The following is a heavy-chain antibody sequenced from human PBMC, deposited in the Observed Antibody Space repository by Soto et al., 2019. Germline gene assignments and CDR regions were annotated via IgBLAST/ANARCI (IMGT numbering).Heavy chain of an antibody. D-gene: IGHD4-17*01. J-gene: IGHJ3*02. V-gene: IGHV3-48*02. CDR3: ARAYGDYGAFDI. CDR2: ISSSSSTI. Sequence: GGSLRLSCASSGFPFSSYAMSWVRQAPGKGLEWVSSISSSSSTIYYADSVKGRFTISRDNAKNSLYLQMNSLRDEDTAVYYCARAYGDYGAFDIWGQGTMVTVSS. CDR1: GFPFSSYA.